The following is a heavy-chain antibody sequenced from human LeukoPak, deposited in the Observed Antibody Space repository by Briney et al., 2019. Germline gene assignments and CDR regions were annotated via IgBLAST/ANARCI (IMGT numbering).Heavy chain of an antibody. CDR2: IYYSGST. Sequence: SETLSLTCTVSGGSISSYYWSWIRQPPGKGLEWIGYIYYSGSTNYNPSLKSRVTISVDTSKNQFSLKLSSVTAADTAVYYCARRPEGYCSGGSCLGGDAFDIWGQGTMVTVSS. D-gene: IGHD2-15*01. J-gene: IGHJ3*02. CDR3: ARRPEGYCSGGSCLGGDAFDI. CDR1: GGSISSYY. V-gene: IGHV4-59*08.